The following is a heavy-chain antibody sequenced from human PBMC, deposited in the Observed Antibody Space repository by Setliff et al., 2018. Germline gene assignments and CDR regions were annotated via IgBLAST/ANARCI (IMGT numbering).Heavy chain of an antibody. CDR2: IITITGKT. CDR1: GYTFTNYG. J-gene: IGHJ3*01. CDR3: ARFGGSCSSSSCYASDL. V-gene: IGHV1-18*01. Sequence: ASVKVSCKASGYTFTNYGFTWVRQAPGQGLEWMGMIITITGKTSYPKKFQGRVTMTTDTYTGTGYMELRSLTSDDTAVYFCARFGGSCSSSSCYASDLWGQGTMVTVSS. D-gene: IGHD2-2*01.